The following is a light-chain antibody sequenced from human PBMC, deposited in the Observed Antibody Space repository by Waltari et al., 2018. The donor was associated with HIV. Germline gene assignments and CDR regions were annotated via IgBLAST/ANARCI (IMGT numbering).Light chain of an antibody. CDR2: AGS. CDR1: QGISSW. V-gene: IGKV1-12*01. J-gene: IGKJ4*01. CDR3: QQAGSFPPL. Sequence: DIQMIQSPSSVSASVGDRVTITCRARQGISSWLAWYQQKPGTAPKLLIYAGSTLQSGVPPRFSGSGFGTDFTLTISGLQAEDFATYDCQQAGSFPPLFGGGTKVEVK.